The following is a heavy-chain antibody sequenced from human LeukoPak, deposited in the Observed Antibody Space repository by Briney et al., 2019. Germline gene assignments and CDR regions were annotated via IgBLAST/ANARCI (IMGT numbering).Heavy chain of an antibody. J-gene: IGHJ4*02. D-gene: IGHD1-26*01. Sequence: GGSLRLSCAASGFTFSSYWMHWVRQAPGKGLVWVSHINSDGSSTNYADSAKGRFTISRDNAKNTLYLHMNSLRAEDTAVYYCARVGRGREILPDYWGQGTLVTVSS. V-gene: IGHV3-74*01. CDR1: GFTFSSYW. CDR3: ARVGRGREILPDY. CDR2: INSDGSST.